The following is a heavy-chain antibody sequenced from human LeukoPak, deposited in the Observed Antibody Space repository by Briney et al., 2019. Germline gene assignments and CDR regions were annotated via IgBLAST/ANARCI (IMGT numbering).Heavy chain of an antibody. V-gene: IGHV3-21*01. Sequence: PGGTLRLSCAASGVTFSGYSMNWVRQAPGKGLEWVSSISSSGYIYYEDSVKSRFTISRDNAKNSLYLQMTSLRAEDTAAYYCAREQDTYYYDSSGHDAFDIWGQGTMVTVSS. J-gene: IGHJ3*02. CDR2: ISSSGYI. CDR3: AREQDTYYYDSSGHDAFDI. CDR1: GVTFSGYS. D-gene: IGHD3-22*01.